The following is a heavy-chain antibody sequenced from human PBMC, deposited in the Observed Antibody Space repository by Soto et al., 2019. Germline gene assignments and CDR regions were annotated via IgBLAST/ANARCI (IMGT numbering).Heavy chain of an antibody. J-gene: IGHJ4*02. V-gene: IGHV4-34*01. CDR2: INHSGST. Sequence: PSETLSLTCAVYGGSFSGYYWSWIRQPPGKGLEWIGEINHSGSTNYNPSLKSRVTISVDTSKNQFSLKMSPVTAADTAVYYCARYSSSAKLDYWGQGTRVTVSS. CDR1: GGSFSGYY. D-gene: IGHD6-6*01. CDR3: ARYSSSAKLDY.